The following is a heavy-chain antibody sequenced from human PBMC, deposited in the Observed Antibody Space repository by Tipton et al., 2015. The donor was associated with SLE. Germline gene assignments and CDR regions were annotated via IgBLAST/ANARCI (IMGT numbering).Heavy chain of an antibody. J-gene: IGHJ4*02. V-gene: IGHV5-51*03. CDR3: ARGVHDFDY. CDR2: IYPDDSDT. Sequence: QSGPEVKKPGESLRISCKGSGYSFSTYWIGWVRQMPGKGLEWMGVIYPDDSDTRYSPSFQGHVTISADKSISTAYLQWSSLKASDTAMYYCARGVHDFDYWGQGTLVTVSS. CDR1: GYSFSTYW.